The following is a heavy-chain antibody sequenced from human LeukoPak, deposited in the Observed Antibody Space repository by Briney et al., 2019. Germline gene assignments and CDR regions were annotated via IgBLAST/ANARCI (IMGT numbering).Heavy chain of an antibody. CDR3: ARAGIAVAGTNWFDP. Sequence: SETLSLTCTVSGGSISSYYWSWIRHPPGKGLEWIGYIYYSGSTNYNPSLKSRVTISVDTSKNQFSLKLSSVTAADTAVYYCARAGIAVAGTNWFDPWGQGTLVTVSS. J-gene: IGHJ5*02. CDR2: IYYSGST. CDR1: GGSISSYY. D-gene: IGHD6-19*01. V-gene: IGHV4-59*01.